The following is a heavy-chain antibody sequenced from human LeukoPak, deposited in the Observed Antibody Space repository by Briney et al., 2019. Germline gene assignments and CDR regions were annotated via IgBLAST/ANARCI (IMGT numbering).Heavy chain of an antibody. V-gene: IGHV4-34*01. CDR2: INHSGST. CDR3: ARGLSSSWTDY. Sequence: PSETLSLTCAVYGGSFSGYYWSWIRQPPGKGLEWIGEINHSGSTNYNPSLKSRVTISVDTSKNQFSLKLSSVTAADTAVYYCARGLSSSWTDYWGQGTLVTVSS. D-gene: IGHD6-13*01. CDR1: GGSFSGYY. J-gene: IGHJ4*02.